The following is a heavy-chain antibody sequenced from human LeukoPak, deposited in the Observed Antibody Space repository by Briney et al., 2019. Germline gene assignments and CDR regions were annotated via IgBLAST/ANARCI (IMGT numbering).Heavy chain of an antibody. Sequence: SETLSLTCTVSGASISSGGYHWSWIGQHPGKGLEWIGNDGSTSYNPSLKSRLIISVDTSKNQFSLKLSSVTAADTAIYYCAIYFVDGGGRGTWGQGTLVTVSS. CDR3: AIYFVDGGGRGT. V-gene: IGHV4-31*03. CDR2: DGST. D-gene: IGHD2/OR15-2a*01. CDR1: GASISSGGYH. J-gene: IGHJ4*02.